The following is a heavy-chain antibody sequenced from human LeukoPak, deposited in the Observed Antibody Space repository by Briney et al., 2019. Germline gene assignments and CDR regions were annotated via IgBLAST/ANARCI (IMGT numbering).Heavy chain of an antibody. J-gene: IGHJ4*02. D-gene: IGHD3-22*01. CDR3: AKDKSSSSGFYRY. CDR1: GFPFRAYS. Sequence: GGSLVLSCAASGFPFRAYSMNWVRRAPGKGLGGVSSISGDTSSYIYYADSVKGRFTISRDSSKNTLYLQMNSLRAEDTALYYCAKDKSSSSGFYRYWGQGTLVTVSS. CDR2: ISGDTSSYI. V-gene: IGHV3-21*04.